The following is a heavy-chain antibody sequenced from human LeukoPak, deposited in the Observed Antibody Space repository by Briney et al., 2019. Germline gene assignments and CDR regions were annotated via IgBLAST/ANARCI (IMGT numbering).Heavy chain of an antibody. Sequence: PSETLSLTCTVSGGSISSYYWSWLRQPPGKGLEWIGYIYYSGSTNYNPSLKSRVTISVDTSKNQFSLKLSSVTAADTAVYYCARDLPYDYVWGSYPNWFDPWGQGTLVTVSS. CDR2: IYYSGST. V-gene: IGHV4-59*01. D-gene: IGHD3-16*01. CDR1: GGSISSYY. J-gene: IGHJ5*02. CDR3: ARDLPYDYVWGSYPNWFDP.